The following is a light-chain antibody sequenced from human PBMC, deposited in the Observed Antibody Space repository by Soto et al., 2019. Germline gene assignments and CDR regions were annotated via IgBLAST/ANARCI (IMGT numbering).Light chain of an antibody. J-gene: IGLJ7*01. V-gene: IGLV2-8*01. CDR1: NSDVGGYNY. CDR3: SSYAGSKNVV. Sequence: QSALTQPPSASGSPGQSVTISCTGNNSDVGGYNYVSWYQQHPGKAPKLMIFEVTKRPSGVPDRFSGSKSGTTASLTVSGLQAEDEADYYCSSYAGSKNVVFGGGTQLTVL. CDR2: EVT.